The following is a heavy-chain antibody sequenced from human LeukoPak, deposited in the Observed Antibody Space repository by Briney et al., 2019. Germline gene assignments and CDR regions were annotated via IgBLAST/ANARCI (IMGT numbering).Heavy chain of an antibody. J-gene: IGHJ4*02. CDR2: ISSSGSTI. CDR1: GFTFSDYY. CDR3: AREYHYDSSGYAK. D-gene: IGHD3-22*01. V-gene: IGHV3-11*01. Sequence: PGGSLRLTCAASGFTFSDYYMSWIRQAPGKGLEWVSYISSSGSTIYYADSVKGRFTTSRDNAKNSLYLQMNSLRAEDTAVYYCAREYHYDSSGYAKWGQGTLVTVSS.